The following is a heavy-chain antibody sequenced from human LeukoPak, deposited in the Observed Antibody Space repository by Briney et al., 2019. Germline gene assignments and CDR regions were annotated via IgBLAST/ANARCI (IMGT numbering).Heavy chain of an antibody. Sequence: PSETLSPTCAVYGGSFSGYYWSWIRQPPGKGLEWIGEINHSGSTNYNPSLKSRVTISVDTSKNQFSLKLSSVTAADTAVYYCARAYSSGWGPVDYWGQGTLVTVSS. D-gene: IGHD6-19*01. V-gene: IGHV4-34*01. CDR1: GGSFSGYY. CDR3: ARAYSSGWGPVDY. J-gene: IGHJ4*02. CDR2: INHSGST.